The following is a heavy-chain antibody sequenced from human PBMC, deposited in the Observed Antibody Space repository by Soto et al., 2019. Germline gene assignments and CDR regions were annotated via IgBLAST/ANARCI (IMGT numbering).Heavy chain of an antibody. CDR2: IYHSGGG. CDR3: ARHPADTVDRHYFDF. Sequence: PXATLWLSCSVSGVTFISGGIYWNWIRELPGKGLEWIGYIYHSGGGYYNPSLKSRASMSVDASKNEFSLRLASVTSADTAVYFCARHPADTVDRHYFDFWGQGALVTVSS. CDR1: GVTFISGGIY. D-gene: IGHD4-4*01. V-gene: IGHV4-31*03. J-gene: IGHJ4*02.